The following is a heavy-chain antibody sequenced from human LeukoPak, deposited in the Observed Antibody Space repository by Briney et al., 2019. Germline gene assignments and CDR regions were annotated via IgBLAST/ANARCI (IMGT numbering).Heavy chain of an antibody. CDR1: GASISHYY. Sequence: PSETLSLTCTVSGASISHYYWSWIRQPPGRGLEWIGCAFYTGSTNYNPSLKSRVTISIGTSKSQFSLRLTSVTAADTAIYYCASLSHCSTSSCFDYWGRGTLVTVSS. D-gene: IGHD2-2*01. CDR3: ASLSHCSTSSCFDY. CDR2: AFYTGST. V-gene: IGHV4-59*01. J-gene: IGHJ4*02.